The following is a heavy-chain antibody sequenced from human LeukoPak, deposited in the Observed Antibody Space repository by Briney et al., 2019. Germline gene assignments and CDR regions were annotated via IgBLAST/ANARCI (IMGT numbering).Heavy chain of an antibody. D-gene: IGHD4-17*01. V-gene: IGHV1-69*06. Sequence: ASVKVSCKASGGTFSTHAIAWVRQAPGQGLERMGGIVPLFGKVDYVQKFQGRVTITADKSTSTAYMELSSLRSEDTAVYYCASGGEDDYGDYVDYYYYMDVWGKGTTVTVSS. CDR2: IVPLFGKV. J-gene: IGHJ6*03. CDR1: GGTFSTHA. CDR3: ASGGEDDYGDYVDYYYYMDV.